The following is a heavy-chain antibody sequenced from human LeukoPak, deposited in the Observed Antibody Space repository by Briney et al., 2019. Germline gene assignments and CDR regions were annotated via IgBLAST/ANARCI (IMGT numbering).Heavy chain of an antibody. CDR3: AKDRFKVRIFDY. V-gene: IGHV3-23*01. CDR1: GFTFSSYA. Sequence: GRSLRLSCAASGFTFSSYAMSWVRQAPGKGLEWVSAISGSGGSTYYADSVKGRFTISRDNSKNTLYLQMNSLRAEDTAVYYCAKDRFKVRIFDYWGQGTLVTVSS. CDR2: ISGSGGST. D-gene: IGHD3-3*01. J-gene: IGHJ4*02.